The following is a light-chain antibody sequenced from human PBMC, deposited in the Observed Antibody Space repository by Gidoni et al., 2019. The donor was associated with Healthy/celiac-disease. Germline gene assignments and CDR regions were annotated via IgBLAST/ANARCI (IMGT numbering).Light chain of an antibody. Sequence: QAALTQPASVSGSPGQSITISCTGTSSDVGSYNLVSWYQQHPGKAPKLMIYEVRKRPSGVSNRFSGSKSGNTASLTISGLQAEDEADYYCCSYAGSSTVVFGGGTKLTVL. J-gene: IGLJ2*01. CDR2: EVR. CDR3: CSYAGSSTVV. CDR1: SSDVGSYNL. V-gene: IGLV2-23*02.